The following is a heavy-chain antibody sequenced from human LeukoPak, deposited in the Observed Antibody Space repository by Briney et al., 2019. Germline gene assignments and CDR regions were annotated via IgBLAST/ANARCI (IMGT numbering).Heavy chain of an antibody. V-gene: IGHV1-8*01. CDR2: MNPNSGNT. CDR1: GYTFTNYD. CDR3: ARGLRREQQLLRAFDY. D-gene: IGHD6-13*01. J-gene: IGHJ4*02. Sequence: ASGKFSCKPSGYTFTNYDINGLGQASGQGLGGLGWMNPNSGNTGSAQKFQGRVTMTSNTSISTAYMELSSLRSEDTAVYYCARGLRREQQLLRAFDYWGQGTPVTVSS.